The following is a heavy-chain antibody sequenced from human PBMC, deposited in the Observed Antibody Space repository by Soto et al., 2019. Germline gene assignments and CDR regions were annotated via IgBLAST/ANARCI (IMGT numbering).Heavy chain of an antibody. CDR1: SYMFPSYY. Sequence: QVQLVQSGAEVKKPGASVKVSCKASSYMFPSYYISWVRQAPGQGLEWMGWISAYNANTNYAQKLQGRVTMTTDQSTSTAYMELRSLRAADTAVYYCARDLPPSDYWGQGTRVTVSS. CDR3: ARDLPPSDY. V-gene: IGHV1-18*01. J-gene: IGHJ4*02. CDR2: ISAYNANT. D-gene: IGHD2-2*01.